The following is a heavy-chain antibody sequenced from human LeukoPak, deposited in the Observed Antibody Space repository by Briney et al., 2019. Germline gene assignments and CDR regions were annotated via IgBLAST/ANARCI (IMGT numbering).Heavy chain of an antibody. D-gene: IGHD4-23*01. V-gene: IGHV1-69*05. Sequence: SVKVSCKASGGTFSSYAISWVRQAPGQGLEWMGRIIPIFGTANYAQKFQGRVTITTDESTSTAYMELSSLRSEDTAVYYCARDLVVTPSGEDYWGQGTLVTVSS. CDR3: ARDLVVTPSGEDY. CDR1: GGTFSSYA. CDR2: IIPIFGTA. J-gene: IGHJ4*02.